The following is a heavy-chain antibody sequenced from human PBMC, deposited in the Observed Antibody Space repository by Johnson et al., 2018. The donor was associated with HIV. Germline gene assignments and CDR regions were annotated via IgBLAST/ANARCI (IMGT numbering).Heavy chain of an antibody. J-gene: IGHJ3*02. V-gene: IGHV3-NL1*01. CDR3: AKESAQGAFDI. Sequence: VQLVESGGGLVQPGRSLRLSCAASGFTFDDYAMHWVRQAPGKGLEWVSVIYSGGSTYYADSVKGRFTISRDTSKNTLYLQMNSLRAGDTAVYYCAKESAQGAFDIWGQGTMVTVSS. CDR2: IYSGGST. CDR1: GFTFDDYA.